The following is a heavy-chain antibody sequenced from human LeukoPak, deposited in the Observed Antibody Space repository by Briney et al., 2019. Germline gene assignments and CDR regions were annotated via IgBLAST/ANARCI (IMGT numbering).Heavy chain of an antibody. CDR2: ISSSSSYT. CDR1: GFTFSDYY. V-gene: IGHV3-11*03. Sequence: SGGSLRLSCAASGFTFSDYYMSWIRQAPGKGLEWVSYISSSSSYTNYADSVKGRFTISRDNAKNSLYLQMNSLRAEDTAVYYCASGIPFGEGSFDYWGQGTLVTVSS. D-gene: IGHD3-10*01. CDR3: ASGIPFGEGSFDY. J-gene: IGHJ4*02.